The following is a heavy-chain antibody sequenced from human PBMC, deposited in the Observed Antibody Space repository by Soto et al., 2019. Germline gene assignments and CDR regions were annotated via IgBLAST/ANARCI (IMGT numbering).Heavy chain of an antibody. CDR3: ARDRRSGCYMSPEAYDI. Sequence: GGSLRLSCAASGFSFSDYTMNWVRQAPGKGLEWVSSISSGSSYISYADSVKGRFTISRDNAKNSLYLQMNSLRAEDTAVYYCARDRRSGCYMSPEAYDIRGQGTMVTVSS. CDR1: GFSFSDYT. V-gene: IGHV3-21*01. D-gene: IGHD3-10*01. CDR2: ISSGSSYI. J-gene: IGHJ3*02.